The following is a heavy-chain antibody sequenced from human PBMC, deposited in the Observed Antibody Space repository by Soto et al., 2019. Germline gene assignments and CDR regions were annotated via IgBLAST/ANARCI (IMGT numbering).Heavy chain of an antibody. CDR2: SGCSALSS. V-gene: IGHV3-23*01. Sequence: EVQLLESGGGLVQPGGPRRLSSAISGLTFSRLDLSWVPQPPGKGRKWFSASGCSALSSHYVDSVKGRFTISKDSSKNTLYLQMNSLSAEDTAVYYCVNHSWNYWGQGTLVTVSS. J-gene: IGHJ4*02. D-gene: IGHD1-1*01. CDR3: VNHSWNY. CDR1: GLTFSRLD.